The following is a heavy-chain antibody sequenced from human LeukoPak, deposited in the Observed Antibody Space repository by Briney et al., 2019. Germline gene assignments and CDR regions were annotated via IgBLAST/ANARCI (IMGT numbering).Heavy chain of an antibody. J-gene: IGHJ6*03. V-gene: IGHV4-39*07. Sequence: PSETLSLTCTVSGGSISSGSYYWGWIRQPPGKGLEWIGSIYYSGSTYYNPSLKSRVTISVDTSKNQFSLKLSSVTAADTAVYYCARVRADTAMARYYYYMDVWGKGTTVTVSS. CDR2: IYYSGST. CDR3: ARVRADTAMARYYYYMDV. CDR1: GGSISSGSYY. D-gene: IGHD5-18*01.